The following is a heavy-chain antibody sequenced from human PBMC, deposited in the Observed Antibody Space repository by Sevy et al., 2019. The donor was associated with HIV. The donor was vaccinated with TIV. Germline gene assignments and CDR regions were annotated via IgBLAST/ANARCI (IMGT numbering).Heavy chain of an antibody. J-gene: IGHJ4*02. Sequence: ASVKVSCKASGYTFTSYAMNWVRQAPGQGLEWMGWINTNTGNPTYAEGFTGRFVFSLDTSVSTAYLQISSLKAEDTAVYYCARGGDITTFGVDDYWGQGTLVTVSS. CDR3: ARGGDITTFGVDDY. D-gene: IGHD3-3*01. V-gene: IGHV7-4-1*02. CDR2: INTNTGNP. CDR1: GYTFTSYA.